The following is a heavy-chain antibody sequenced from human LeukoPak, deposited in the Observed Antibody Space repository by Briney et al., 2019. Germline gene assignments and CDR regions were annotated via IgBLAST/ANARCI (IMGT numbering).Heavy chain of an antibody. Sequence: KTSETLSLTCTVSGGSVSSYFWTCIRQPPGKGLDWIGYIYYGGNTNNNPSLKSRVIISGDTPKNQFSLKLSSVTAADTAVYYCARVNYDSSGYYLLHSDYWGQGTLVTVSS. CDR2: IYYGGNT. V-gene: IGHV4-59*08. D-gene: IGHD3-22*01. J-gene: IGHJ4*02. CDR3: ARVNYDSSGYYLLHSDY. CDR1: GGSVSSYF.